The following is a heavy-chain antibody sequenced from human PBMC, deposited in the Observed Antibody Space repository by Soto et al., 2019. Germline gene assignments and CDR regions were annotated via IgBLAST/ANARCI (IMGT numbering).Heavy chain of an antibody. J-gene: IGHJ5*02. CDR2: ISGSGGST. CDR3: AKWSYYDSRLERGFDP. CDR1: GFTFSSYA. V-gene: IGHV3-23*01. D-gene: IGHD3-22*01. Sequence: GGSLRLSCAASGFTFSSYAMSWVRQAPGKGLEWVSAISGSGGSTYYADSVKGRFTISRDNSKNTLYLQMNSLRAEDTAVYYCAKWSYYDSRLERGFDPWGQGTLVTVSS.